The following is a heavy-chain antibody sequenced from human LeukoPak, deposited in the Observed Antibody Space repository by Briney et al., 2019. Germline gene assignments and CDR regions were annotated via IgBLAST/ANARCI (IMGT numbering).Heavy chain of an antibody. Sequence: SGGSLRLSCAASGFSFSSHSMNWVRQAPGKGLEWISYIGSSRSPIYYADSVKGRFTIARDNAKNSLYLQMNSLRGEDTAVYYCARVMDSGSYYMDYWGQGTLVTVSS. CDR3: ARVMDSGSYYMDY. CDR2: IGSSRSPI. J-gene: IGHJ4*02. V-gene: IGHV3-48*04. D-gene: IGHD1-26*01. CDR1: GFSFSSHS.